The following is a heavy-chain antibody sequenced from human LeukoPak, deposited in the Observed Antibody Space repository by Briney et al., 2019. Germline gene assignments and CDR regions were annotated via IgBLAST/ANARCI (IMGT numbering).Heavy chain of an antibody. V-gene: IGHV3-9*01. J-gene: IGHJ4*02. Sequence: GGSPRLSCAASGFTFDDYAMHWVRQAPGKGLEWVSGISWNSGSIGYADSVKGRFTISRDNAKNSLYLQMNSLRAEDTALYYCAKDVAAAGQHFDYWGQGTLVTVSS. CDR2: ISWNSGSI. CDR1: GFTFDDYA. CDR3: AKDVAAAGQHFDY. D-gene: IGHD6-13*01.